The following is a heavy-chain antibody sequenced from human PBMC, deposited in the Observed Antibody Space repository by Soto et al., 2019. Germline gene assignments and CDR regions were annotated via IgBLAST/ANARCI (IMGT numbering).Heavy chain of an antibody. V-gene: IGHV4-59*01. CDR1: GGSINYSY. Sequence: SETLSLTCTVSGGSINYSYWTWIRQPPGKGLEWIGYISYTGSANYNASLKSRLTISVDTSKNQFSLKLSSVTAADTAVYYCAREGCSSTSCYPPYYYYGMDVWGQGTTVTVSS. CDR2: ISYTGSA. CDR3: AREGCSSTSCYPPYYYYGMDV. D-gene: IGHD2-2*01. J-gene: IGHJ6*02.